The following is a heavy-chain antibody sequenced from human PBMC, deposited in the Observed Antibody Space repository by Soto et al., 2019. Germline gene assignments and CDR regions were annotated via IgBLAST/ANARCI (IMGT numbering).Heavy chain of an antibody. CDR1: GFIFGTYS. CDR3: ARGSFVHAFDI. CDR2: ISSSTSTI. Sequence: GGSLRLSCAASGFIFGTYSMNWVRQAPGKGLEWVSFISSSTSTIHYADSVKGRFSISRDNAENTLFLQMNSLRVDDTAIYYCARGSFVHAFDIWGQGAMVT. V-gene: IGHV3-48*04. J-gene: IGHJ3*02.